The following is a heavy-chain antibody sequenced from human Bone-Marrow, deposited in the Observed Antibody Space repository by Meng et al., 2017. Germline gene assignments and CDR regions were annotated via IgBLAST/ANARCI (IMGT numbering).Heavy chain of an antibody. CDR3: AREYYDSSGYYSR. CDR2: IYTSGST. D-gene: IGHD3-22*01. Sequence: SLSPSCTVSGGSISSYYWSWIRQPAGKVLEWNGRIYTSGSTNYNPSLKSRVTMSVDTSKNQFSLKLSSVTAADTAVYYCAREYYDSSGYYSRWGQGTLVTVSS. CDR1: GGSISSYY. V-gene: IGHV4-4*07. J-gene: IGHJ4*02.